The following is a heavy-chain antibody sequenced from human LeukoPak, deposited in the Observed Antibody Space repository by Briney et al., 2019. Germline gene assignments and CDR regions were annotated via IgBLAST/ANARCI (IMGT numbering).Heavy chain of an antibody. D-gene: IGHD1-14*01. CDR1: RFTFSSYA. V-gene: IGHV3-30-3*01. Sequence: PGRSLRLSCAASRFTFSSYAMHWVRQAPGKGLEWVAVISYDGSNKYYADSVKGRFTISRDNSKNSLYLQMNSLRAEDTAVYYCARDEPSPWSFDIWGQGTMVTVSS. CDR3: ARDEPSPWSFDI. J-gene: IGHJ3*02. CDR2: ISYDGSNK.